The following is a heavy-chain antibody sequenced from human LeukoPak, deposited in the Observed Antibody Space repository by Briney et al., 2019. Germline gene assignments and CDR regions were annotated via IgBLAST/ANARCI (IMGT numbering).Heavy chain of an antibody. V-gene: IGHV4-34*01. CDR2: INHSGGT. CDR3: ARVWYYGSGTNSDLYYYYYMDV. J-gene: IGHJ6*03. Sequence: SETLSLTCAVYGGSFSGHYWSWIRQPPGKGLEWIGEINHSGGTNYNPSLKSRVTISIDTSKNQFSLKLSTVTAADTAVYYCARVWYYGSGTNSDLYYYYYMDVWGRGTTVTVSS. D-gene: IGHD3-10*01. CDR1: GGSFSGHY.